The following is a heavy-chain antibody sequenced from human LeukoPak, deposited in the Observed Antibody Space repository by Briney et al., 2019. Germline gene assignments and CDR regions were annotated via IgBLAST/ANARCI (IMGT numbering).Heavy chain of an antibody. D-gene: IGHD6-13*01. CDR3: ARADGSSWPYYYYYYMDV. V-gene: IGHV3-23*01. J-gene: IGHJ6*03. Sequence: GSLRLSCAASGFTFSSYAMSWVRQAPGKGLEWVSAISGSGGSTYYADSVKGRFTISRDNSKNTLYLQMNSLRAEDTAVYYCARADGSSWPYYYYYYMDVWGKGTTVTISS. CDR1: GFTFSSYA. CDR2: ISGSGGST.